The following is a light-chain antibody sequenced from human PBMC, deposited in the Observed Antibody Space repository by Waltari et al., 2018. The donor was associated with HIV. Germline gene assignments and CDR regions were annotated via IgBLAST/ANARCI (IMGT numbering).Light chain of an antibody. CDR3: SSRGSSGNHVRV. J-gene: IGLJ2*01. V-gene: IGLV3-19*01. CDR2: GRN. CDR1: PFSRPY. Sequence: SSELPQAPAVSVALGQPVRLPCLGAPFSRPYASWYQQKPLQAPSLVIFGRNNQPPGIPDRFSASSSGGTGALTITRAQAADEADYYCSSRGSSGNHVRVFGGGTKLTVL.